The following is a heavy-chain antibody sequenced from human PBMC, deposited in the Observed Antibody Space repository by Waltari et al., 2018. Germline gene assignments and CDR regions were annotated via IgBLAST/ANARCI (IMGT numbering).Heavy chain of an antibody. CDR1: GFTFSTFW. J-gene: IGHJ5*02. CDR2: INQDGREK. D-gene: IGHD1-26*01. V-gene: IGHV3-7*03. CDR3: AGEGINIGAFEP. Sequence: EAQLVESGGDLVQRGGSLRLSCAASGFTFSTFWRSWDSQSPGKGLEWGANINQDGREKFLVDSEKVLFTIPGDNGKNSLFLELNRRRGDETDVYFCAGEGINIGAFEPWGQGTLVTVSS.